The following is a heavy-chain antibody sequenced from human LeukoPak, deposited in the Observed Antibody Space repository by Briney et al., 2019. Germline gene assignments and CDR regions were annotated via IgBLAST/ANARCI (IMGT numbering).Heavy chain of an antibody. V-gene: IGHV3-23*01. J-gene: IGHJ4*02. Sequence: GGSLRLSCAASGFTFSSYAMSWVRQAPGKGLEWVSAISGSGGSTYYADSVKGRFTISRDNSKNTLYLQMNSLRAEDAAVYYCARVRYDSGWYDYWGQGAQVIVSS. D-gene: IGHD6-19*01. CDR2: ISGSGGST. CDR3: ARVRYDSGWYDY. CDR1: GFTFSSYA.